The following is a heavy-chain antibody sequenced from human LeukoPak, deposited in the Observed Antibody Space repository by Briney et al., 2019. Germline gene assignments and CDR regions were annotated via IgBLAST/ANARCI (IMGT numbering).Heavy chain of an antibody. D-gene: IGHD2-21*01. Sequence: GGFLRLSCAASGFTFGNHWMSWVRQAPGKGLEWVANINEDGSEMYFVDSVKGRFTISRDNAKNSLYLQMNSLRAEDTAVYYCARDPVASPLVAFDIWGQGTMVTVSS. V-gene: IGHV3-7*01. CDR2: INEDGSEM. J-gene: IGHJ3*02. CDR1: GFTFGNHW. CDR3: ARDPVASPLVAFDI.